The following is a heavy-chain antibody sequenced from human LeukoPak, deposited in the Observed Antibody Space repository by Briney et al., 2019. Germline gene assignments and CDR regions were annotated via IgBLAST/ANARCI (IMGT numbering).Heavy chain of an antibody. D-gene: IGHD3-10*01. Sequence: ASVTVSSKHSGYTFTIYGINWVRQAPGQGLEWIGWISVYNGITNYAQILQGRVTMTADRSTSTAYMELRSLRSDDTAVYYCARGPPVFTVSRGDYWGQGTLVTVSS. CDR3: ARGPPVFTVSRGDY. J-gene: IGHJ4*02. CDR2: ISVYNGIT. V-gene: IGHV1-18*01. CDR1: GYTFTIYG.